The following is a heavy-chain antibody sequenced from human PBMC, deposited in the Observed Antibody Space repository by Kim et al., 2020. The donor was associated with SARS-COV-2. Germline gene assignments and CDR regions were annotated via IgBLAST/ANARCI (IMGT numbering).Heavy chain of an antibody. J-gene: IGHJ3*02. CDR3: TSVPGTTLAFCDAFDI. Sequence: GGSLRLSCAASGFTFSGSAMHWVRQASGKGLEWVGRIRSKANSYATAYSASVKGRFTISRDDSKNTAYLQMNSLKTEDTAVYYCTSVPGTTLAFCDAFDIWGQGKMVTVSS. CDR1: GFTFSGSA. V-gene: IGHV3-73*01. CDR2: IRSKANSYAT. D-gene: IGHD1-1*01.